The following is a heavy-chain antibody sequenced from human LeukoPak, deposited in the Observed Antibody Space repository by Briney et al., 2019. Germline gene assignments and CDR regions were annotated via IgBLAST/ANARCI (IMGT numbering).Heavy chain of an antibody. J-gene: IGHJ4*02. CDR3: ARDPVRPYYDFWSGYQYNLSFDY. CDR1: GYTFTSYG. CDR2: ISAYNGNT. V-gene: IGHV1-18*01. D-gene: IGHD3-3*01. Sequence: ASVKVSYKASGYTFTSYGISWVRQAPGQGGEGRGWISAYNGNTNYAQKVQGRVTINTDTSTRAAYMELRSLRSDDTAVYYCARDPVRPYYDFWSGYQYNLSFDYWGQGTLVTVSS.